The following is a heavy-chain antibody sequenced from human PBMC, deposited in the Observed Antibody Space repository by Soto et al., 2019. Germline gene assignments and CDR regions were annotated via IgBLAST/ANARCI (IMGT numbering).Heavy chain of an antibody. Sequence: SETLSLTCTVSGGSISSGGYYWSWIRQHPGKGLEWIGYIYYSGGTYYNPSLKSRVTISVDTSKNQFSLKLSSVTAADTAVYYCARDRRNWFDPWGQGTLVTVSS. CDR1: GGSISSGGYY. CDR3: ARDRRNWFDP. V-gene: IGHV4-31*03. CDR2: IYYSGGT. J-gene: IGHJ5*02.